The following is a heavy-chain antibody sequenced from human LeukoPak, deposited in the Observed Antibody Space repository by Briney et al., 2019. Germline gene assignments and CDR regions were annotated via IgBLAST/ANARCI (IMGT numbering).Heavy chain of an antibody. J-gene: IGHJ3*02. CDR1: GXTFSXYX. CDR3: AAISYLAFDI. V-gene: IGHV3-7*03. D-gene: IGHD2/OR15-2a*01. Sequence: GXXLXLSCXASGXTFSXYXXSWIRQAPGKGLEWVANIKEDGSEKDYVDSVKGRFTISRDNAKNSLYLQMNSLRAEDTAVYYCAAISYLAFDIWGQGTMVTVSS. CDR2: IKEDGSEK.